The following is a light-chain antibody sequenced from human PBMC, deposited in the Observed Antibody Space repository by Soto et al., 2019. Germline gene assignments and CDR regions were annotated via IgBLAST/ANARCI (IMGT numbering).Light chain of an antibody. J-gene: IGLJ2*01. V-gene: IGLV2-8*01. CDR1: SSDVGAYKY. Sequence: QSALTQPPSASGSPGQSVTISCTGTSSDVGAYKYVSWYQQHPGKAPKLMIYEVTKRPSGVPGRFSGSKSGNTASLTVSGLQAEDEADYYCSLYAGNNNFVVFGGGTKVTVL. CDR2: EVT. CDR3: SLYAGNNNFVV.